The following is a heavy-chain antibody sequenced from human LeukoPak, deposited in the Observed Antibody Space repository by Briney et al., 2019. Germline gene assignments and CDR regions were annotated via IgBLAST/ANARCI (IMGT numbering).Heavy chain of an antibody. J-gene: IGHJ6*02. CDR3: ATVGDIVVVPAAPYYYGMDV. CDR2: FDPEDGET. D-gene: IGHD2-2*01. Sequence: ASVKVSCKVSGYTLTVLSMHWVRQAPGKGLEWMGGFDPEDGETIYAQKFQGRVTMTEDTSTDTAYMELSSLRSEDTAVYYCATVGDIVVVPAAPYYYGMDVWGQGTTVTVSS. CDR1: GYTLTVLS. V-gene: IGHV1-24*01.